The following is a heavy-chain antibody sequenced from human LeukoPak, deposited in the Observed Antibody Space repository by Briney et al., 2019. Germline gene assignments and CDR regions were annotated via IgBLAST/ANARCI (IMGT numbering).Heavy chain of an antibody. Sequence: GGSLGLSCSASGFTFSSYAVHWVRQAQGKGLVWVAVISYDGTYKYYADSVKGRFNISRDNSKNMPFLQMNSLRDEDTAVYYCAKNYDFLTGYASWGQGTLVTVSS. CDR3: AKNYDFLTGYAS. CDR1: GFTFSSYA. J-gene: IGHJ4*02. D-gene: IGHD3-9*01. CDR2: ISYDGTYK. V-gene: IGHV3-30-3*01.